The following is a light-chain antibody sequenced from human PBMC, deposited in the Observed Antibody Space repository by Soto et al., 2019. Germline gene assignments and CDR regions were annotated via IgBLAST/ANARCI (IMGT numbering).Light chain of an antibody. CDR3: AAWDDTLKGV. V-gene: IGLV1-44*01. J-gene: IGLJ3*02. Sequence: QSVLTQPPSASGTPGQRVTISCSGSSSNIGSNTVNWYQQLPGTAPKLLIYSNDQRPLGVPDRFSGSKSGTSASLAISGLQSEDEAYYYCAAWDDTLKGVFGGGTKLTVL. CDR1: SSNIGSNT. CDR2: SND.